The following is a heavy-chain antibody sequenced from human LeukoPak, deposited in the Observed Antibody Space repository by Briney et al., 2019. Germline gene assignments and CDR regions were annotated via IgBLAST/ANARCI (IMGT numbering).Heavy chain of an antibody. CDR3: ARTQIGDRQQLDYYFDY. Sequence: ASVKVSCKASGYTFTGYYMHWVRQAPGQGLEWMGWINPNSGGTNYAQKFQGRVTMTRDTSISTAYMELSRLRSDDTAVYYCARTQIGDRQQLDYYFDYWGQGTLVTVSS. V-gene: IGHV1-2*02. CDR1: GYTFTGYY. J-gene: IGHJ4*02. CDR2: INPNSGGT. D-gene: IGHD6-13*01.